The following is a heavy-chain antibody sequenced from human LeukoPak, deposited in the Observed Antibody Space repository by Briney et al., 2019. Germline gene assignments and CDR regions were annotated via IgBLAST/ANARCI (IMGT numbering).Heavy chain of an antibody. Sequence: ASVKVSCKASGYTFTSYGISWVRQAPGQGLEWMGWISAYNGNTNYAQKLQGRVTMTTDTSTSTAYMELRSLRSDDTAVYYCARVEPSSTSCYTDYWGQGTLVTVSS. CDR1: GYTFTSYG. D-gene: IGHD2-2*02. CDR3: ARVEPSSTSCYTDY. CDR2: ISAYNGNT. V-gene: IGHV1-18*01. J-gene: IGHJ4*02.